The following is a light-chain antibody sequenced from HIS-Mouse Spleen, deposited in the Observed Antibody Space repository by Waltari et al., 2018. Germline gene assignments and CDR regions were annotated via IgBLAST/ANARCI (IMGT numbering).Light chain of an antibody. CDR2: DVR. CDR3: SSYTSSSTLV. V-gene: IGLV2-14*03. CDR1: SRDLGGSNH. Sequence: QSALTQPASVSGSPGPSIPISCTGTSRDLGGSNHVPWYQQHPGKAPKLTSYDVRNRPAGVSNRFSGSKSGNTASLTISGLQAEDEADYYCSSYTSSSTLVFGGGTKLTVL. J-gene: IGLJ2*01.